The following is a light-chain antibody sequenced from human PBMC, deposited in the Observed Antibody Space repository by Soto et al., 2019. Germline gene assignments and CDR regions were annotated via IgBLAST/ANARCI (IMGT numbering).Light chain of an antibody. CDR3: QQSESWPYT. CDR1: QSVRSN. V-gene: IGKV3-15*01. J-gene: IGKJ2*01. Sequence: EIVMTQSPVTLSVSPGERATLSCRASQSVRSNLAWYQQKRGRAPSLIIYGASTRATGIPARFSVSGSGTEFTLTISSLQSEDFAVSYCQQSESWPYTFGQGTKLEIK. CDR2: GAS.